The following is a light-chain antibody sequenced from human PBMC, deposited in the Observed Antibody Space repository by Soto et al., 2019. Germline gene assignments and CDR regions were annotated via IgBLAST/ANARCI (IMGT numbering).Light chain of an antibody. CDR2: DVS. J-gene: IGLJ1*01. V-gene: IGLV2-14*01. Sequence: QSALTQPASVSGSPGQSITISCTGTSSDVGGYNYVSWYQQHPGKAPKLMIYDVSNRPSGVSNRFPGSKSGNTASLTVSGLQAEDEADYYCSSYVASKSYVFGTGTKVTVL. CDR1: SSDVGGYNY. CDR3: SSYVASKSYV.